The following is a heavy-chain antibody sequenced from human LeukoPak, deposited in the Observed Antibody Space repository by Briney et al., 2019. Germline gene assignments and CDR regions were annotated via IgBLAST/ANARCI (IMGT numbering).Heavy chain of an antibody. V-gene: IGHV4-34*01. CDR2: INHSGST. CDR3: ARGRRDILTGSLRFDY. J-gene: IGHJ4*02. Sequence: TSETLSLTCAVYGGSFSGYYWSWIRQPPGKGLEWIGEINHSGSTNYNPSLKSRVTISVDTSKNQFSLKLSSVTAADTAVYYCARGRRDILTGSLRFDYWGQGTLVTVSS. D-gene: IGHD3-9*01. CDR1: GGSFSGYY.